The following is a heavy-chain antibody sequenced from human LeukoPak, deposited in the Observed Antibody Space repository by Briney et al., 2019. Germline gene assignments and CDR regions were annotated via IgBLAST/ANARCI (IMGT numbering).Heavy chain of an antibody. J-gene: IGHJ4*02. CDR1: GFTFSDFA. Sequence: PGGSLRLSCAASGFTFSDFAMSWVRQAPGKGLEWVSRISNAAGTTNYADSVKGRFTISRDNFKNTVFLQMNNLRAADTATYFCAKDGLRGYDFDYWGQGILVIVSS. CDR2: ISNAAGTT. CDR3: AKDGLRGYDFDY. D-gene: IGHD5-12*01. V-gene: IGHV3-23*01.